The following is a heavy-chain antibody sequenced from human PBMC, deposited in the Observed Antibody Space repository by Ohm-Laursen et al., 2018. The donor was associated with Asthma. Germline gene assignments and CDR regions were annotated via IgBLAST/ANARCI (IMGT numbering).Heavy chain of an antibody. Sequence: SETLSLTCTVSGGSISSSSYYWGWIRQPPGKGLEWIGYIYYSGITHYNPPLKSRVTISLDTSTNHFSLKLSSVTAADTAVYYCARDDCTGGVCYGRPYYYYGMDVWGQGTTVTVSS. CDR1: GGSISSSSYY. D-gene: IGHD2-8*02. CDR3: ARDDCTGGVCYGRPYYYYGMDV. CDR2: IYYSGIT. J-gene: IGHJ6*02. V-gene: IGHV4-39*02.